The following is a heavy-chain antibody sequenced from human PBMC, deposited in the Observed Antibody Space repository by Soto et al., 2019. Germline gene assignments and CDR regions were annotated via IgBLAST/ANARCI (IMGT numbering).Heavy chain of an antibody. CDR1: EFTFSIYA. CDR2: ISGIGST. D-gene: IGHD2-15*01. V-gene: IGHV3-23*01. CDR3: AKSRCSGGSCYSGHDYFDY. Sequence: PGGSLRLSCAASEFTFSIYAMTWVRQAPGKGLEWVSTISGIGSTYYADSVKGRFIISRDNSKNTLYLQMDSLRAEDTAVHYCAKSRCSGGSCYSGHDYFDYWGQGTLVTVSS. J-gene: IGHJ4*02.